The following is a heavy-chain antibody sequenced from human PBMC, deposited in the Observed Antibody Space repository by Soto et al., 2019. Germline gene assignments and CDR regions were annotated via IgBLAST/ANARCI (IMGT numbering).Heavy chain of an antibody. Sequence: LRLSCAASGFTFTRYSMNWVRQTPGEGLEWVSSISSTTNYIYYGDSMKGRFTISRDNAKNSLYLEMNSLRAEDTAVYYCARESEDLTSNFDYWGQGTLVTVSS. J-gene: IGHJ4*02. CDR3: ARESEDLTSNFDY. CDR1: GFTFTRYS. CDR2: ISSTTNYI. V-gene: IGHV3-21*06.